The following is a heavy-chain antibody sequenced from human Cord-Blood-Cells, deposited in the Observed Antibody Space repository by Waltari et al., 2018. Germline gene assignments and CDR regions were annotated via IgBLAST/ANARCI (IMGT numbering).Heavy chain of an antibody. CDR2: SYYSGGT. D-gene: IGHD3-3*01. J-gene: IGHJ5*02. CDR3: ARSRIFGVVIEGWFDP. V-gene: IGHV4-39*01. Sequence: QLQLQESGPGLVKTSETLSLTCTVSVGPISSRSYHWGWIRQPPGQGLEWIGSSYYSGGTYYSPSLKSRVTISVDTSKNQFSLKLSSVTAADTAVYYCARSRIFGVVIEGWFDPWGQGTLVTVSS. CDR1: VGPISSRSYH.